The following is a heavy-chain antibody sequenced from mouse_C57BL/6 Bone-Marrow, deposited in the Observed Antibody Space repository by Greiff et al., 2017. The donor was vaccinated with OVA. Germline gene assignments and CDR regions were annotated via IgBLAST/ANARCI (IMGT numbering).Heavy chain of an antibody. CDR3: ARDATAQAPFAY. CDR1: GFTFSDFY. Sequence: EVQLVESGGGLVQSGRSLRLSCATSGFTFSDFYMEWVRQAPGKGLEWIAASRNKANDYTTEYSASVKGRFIVSRDTSQSILYLQMNALRAEDTAIYYCARDATAQAPFAYWGQGTLVTVSA. D-gene: IGHD3-2*02. J-gene: IGHJ3*01. V-gene: IGHV7-1*01. CDR2: SRNKANDYTT.